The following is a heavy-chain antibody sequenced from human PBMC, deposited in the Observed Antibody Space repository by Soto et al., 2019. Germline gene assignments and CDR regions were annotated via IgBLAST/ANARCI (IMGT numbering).Heavy chain of an antibody. J-gene: IGHJ4*02. Sequence: QVQLVQAGAEVKKPGSSVKVSCKSSGGTFSSYAISWVRQAPGQGLDWMGGIIPIFGTANYAQKFQGRVTITADESTSTDYMELSSMSSEDTAGYYCGGGYPENFDNWGQGPLVTGSS. V-gene: IGHV1-69*01. CDR2: IIPIFGTA. CDR3: GGGYPENFDN. D-gene: IGHD3-22*01. CDR1: GGTFSSYA.